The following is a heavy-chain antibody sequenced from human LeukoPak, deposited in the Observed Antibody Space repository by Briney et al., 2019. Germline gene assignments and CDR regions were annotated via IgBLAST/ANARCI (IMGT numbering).Heavy chain of an antibody. Sequence: ASVKVSCKASGYTFTGYYMHWVRQAPGQGLEWMGWINPNSGGTNYAQKFQGRVTMTRDTSISTAYMELSRLRSDDTAVYYCARDAIESEYYYDSSGPVMPASTWGQGTLVTVSS. CDR1: GYTFTGYY. J-gene: IGHJ4*02. D-gene: IGHD3-22*01. V-gene: IGHV1-2*02. CDR2: INPNSGGT. CDR3: ARDAIESEYYYDSSGPVMPAST.